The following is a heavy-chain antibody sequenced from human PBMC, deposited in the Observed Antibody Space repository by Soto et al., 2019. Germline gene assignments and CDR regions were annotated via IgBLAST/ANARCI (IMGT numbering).Heavy chain of an antibody. Sequence: SVKVSCKASGGTFSSYAISWVRQAPGQGLEWMGGIIPIFGTANYAQKFQGRVTITADESTSTAYMELSSLRSEDTAVYYCTTDHDFWSGYQNDYWGQGTLVTVSS. D-gene: IGHD3-3*01. CDR3: TTDHDFWSGYQNDY. J-gene: IGHJ4*02. CDR1: GGTFSSYA. V-gene: IGHV1-69*13. CDR2: IIPIFGTA.